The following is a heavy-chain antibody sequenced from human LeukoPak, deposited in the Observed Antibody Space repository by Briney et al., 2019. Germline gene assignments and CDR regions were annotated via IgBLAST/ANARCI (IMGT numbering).Heavy chain of an antibody. CDR1: GGSISSGGYY. D-gene: IGHD6-19*01. Sequence: SETLSLTCTVSGGSISSGGYYWSWIRQHPGKGLEWIGYIYYSGSTYYNPSLKSRVTISVDTSKNQFSLKLSSVTAADTAVYYCARGGSGWSLFLDYWGQGTLVTVSS. CDR3: ARGGSGWSLFLDY. CDR2: IYYSGST. J-gene: IGHJ4*02. V-gene: IGHV4-31*03.